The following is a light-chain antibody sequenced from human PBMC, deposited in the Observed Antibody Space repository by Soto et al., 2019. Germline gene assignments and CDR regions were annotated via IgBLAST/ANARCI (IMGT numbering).Light chain of an antibody. CDR1: RSVLYKSNNKNH. J-gene: IGKJ4*01. Sequence: DIVMTQSPDSLAVSLGERATMNCKCSRSVLYKSNNKNHLAWYQQKPGQPPQLIIYWASTRESGVPERFGGSGSGTDFTLTISSLEAEDVAFYWCQQYFDVPFTFGGGTKVEI. CDR3: QQYFDVPFT. V-gene: IGKV4-1*01. CDR2: WAS.